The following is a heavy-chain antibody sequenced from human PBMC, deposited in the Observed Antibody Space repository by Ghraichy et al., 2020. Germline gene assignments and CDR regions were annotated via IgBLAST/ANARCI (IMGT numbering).Heavy chain of an antibody. CDR3: ARDGTVAGPANWYFDL. CDR1: GYSINSGHY. V-gene: IGHV4-38-2*02. D-gene: IGHD6-19*01. CDR2: IYRSGST. J-gene: IGHJ2*01. Sequence: SETLSLTCAVSGYSINSGHYWGWIRPPPGKGLEWIANIYRSGSTYYNPSLKTRLTISLDTSKNQFSLKLNTVTAADTAVYYCARDGTVAGPANWYFDLWGRGTMVTVSS.